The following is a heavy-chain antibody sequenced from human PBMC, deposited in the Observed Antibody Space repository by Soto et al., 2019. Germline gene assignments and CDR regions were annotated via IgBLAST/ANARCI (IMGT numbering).Heavy chain of an antibody. D-gene: IGHD3-22*01. J-gene: IGHJ5*02. CDR1: GFTCGDYA. CDR2: IRSKAYGGTT. CDR3: TTNYYDSSGYDNWFDP. Sequence: PWRSLRLSCTASGFTCGDYAMSWFRQAPGKGLEWVGFIRSKAYGGTTVYAASVKGRFTISRDDSKSIAYLQMNSLKTEDTAVYYCTTNYYDSSGYDNWFDPWGQGPLVTVSS. V-gene: IGHV3-49*03.